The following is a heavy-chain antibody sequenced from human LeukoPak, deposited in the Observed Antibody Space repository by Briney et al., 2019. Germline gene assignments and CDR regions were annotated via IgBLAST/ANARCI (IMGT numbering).Heavy chain of an antibody. V-gene: IGHV3-7*01. D-gene: IGHD2-2*01. J-gene: IGHJ6*03. CDR1: GFTFSNYW. CDR2: IKQDGSEK. Sequence: GGSLRLSCAASGFTFSNYWMFWVRQAPGKGLEWVANIKQDGSEKYYVDSVKGRFTISRDNAKNSLYLQMNSLRAEDTAVYYCARVHVDIVVVPAARFTYYYYMDVWGKGTTVTISS. CDR3: ARVHVDIVVVPAARFTYYYYMDV.